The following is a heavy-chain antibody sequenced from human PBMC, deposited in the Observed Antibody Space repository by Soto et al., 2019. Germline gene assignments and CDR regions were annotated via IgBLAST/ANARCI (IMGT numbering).Heavy chain of an antibody. V-gene: IGHV5-51*01. CDR1: GYSFTNSC. CDR2: IHPGDSDT. Sequence: GESLKISCNGSGYSFTNSCIGWVRQMPGKGLEWMGIIHPGDSDTRYSPSFQGQVTISADKSINTAYLQWRSLKASDTAIYYCARPHGLTTVVTPAAFDIWGQGTMVTVSS. J-gene: IGHJ3*02. D-gene: IGHD4-17*01. CDR3: ARPHGLTTVVTPAAFDI.